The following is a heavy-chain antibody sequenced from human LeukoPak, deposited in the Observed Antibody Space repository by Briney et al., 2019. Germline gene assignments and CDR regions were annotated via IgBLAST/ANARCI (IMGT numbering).Heavy chain of an antibody. Sequence: LSLTCAVYGGSFSDYYMSWIRQAPGKGLEWVSYISSSGSTIYYADSVKGRFTISRDNAKNSLYLQMNSLRAEDTAVYYCARDLLIDYWGQGTLVTVSS. V-gene: IGHV3-11*01. J-gene: IGHJ4*02. CDR2: ISSSGSTI. D-gene: IGHD3-10*01. CDR3: ARDLLIDY. CDR1: GGSFSDYY.